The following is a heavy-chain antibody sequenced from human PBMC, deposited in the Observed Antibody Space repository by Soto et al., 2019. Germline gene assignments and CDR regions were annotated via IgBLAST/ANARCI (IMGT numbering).Heavy chain of an antibody. Sequence: SETLSLTCAVYGGSFSGYYWSWIRQPPGKGLEWIGEINHSGSTNYNPSLKSRVTISVDTSKNQFSLKLSSVTAADTAVYYCARGVMITFGGVIVIKMNWFDPWGQGTLVTVSS. J-gene: IGHJ5*02. V-gene: IGHV4-34*01. CDR2: INHSGST. D-gene: IGHD3-16*02. CDR1: GGSFSGYY. CDR3: ARGVMITFGGVIVIKMNWFDP.